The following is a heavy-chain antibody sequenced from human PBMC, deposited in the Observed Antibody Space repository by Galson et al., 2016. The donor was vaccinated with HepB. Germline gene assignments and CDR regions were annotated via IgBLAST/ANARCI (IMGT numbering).Heavy chain of an antibody. CDR1: GFVFSNFG. CDR3: AKDGRDAYNFNYYYYAMDV. V-gene: IGHV3-30*18. CDR2: ISSDGNNK. J-gene: IGHJ6*02. D-gene: IGHD5-24*01. Sequence: SLRLSCAASGFVFSNFGLSWVRQAPGKGLEWVAVISSDGNNKYYADSVKGRFTISRDNSKNTLYLQMNSLRAEDTAVYYCAKDGRDAYNFNYYYYAMDVWGQGTTVTVSS.